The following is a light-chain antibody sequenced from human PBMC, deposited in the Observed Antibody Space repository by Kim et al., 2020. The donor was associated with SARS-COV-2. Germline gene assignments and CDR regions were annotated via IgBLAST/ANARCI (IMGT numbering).Light chain of an antibody. CDR3: QQYNNWPLT. Sequence: VSPGERATLYGRASQSVNRNLAWYQQKPGQAPRLLIYGASTRATGIPAEFSGSGSGKEFTLTITSLQSEDFAVYYCQQYNNWPLTFGGGTKVDIK. CDR1: QSVNRN. V-gene: IGKV3-15*01. J-gene: IGKJ4*01. CDR2: GAS.